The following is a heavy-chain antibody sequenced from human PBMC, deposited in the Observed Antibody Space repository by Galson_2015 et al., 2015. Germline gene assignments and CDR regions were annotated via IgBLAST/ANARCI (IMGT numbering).Heavy chain of an antibody. D-gene: IGHD6-19*01. J-gene: IGHJ3*02. Sequence: ETLSLTCAVSGGSISSRNWWSWVRQPPGQGLEWIGEIYHSGSTNYNPSLKSRVTISVDKSKNHFSLKLSSATAADTAVYYCARRGIAVADDDAFDIWGQGTMVTVSS. CDR2: IYHSGST. V-gene: IGHV4-4*02. CDR3: ARRGIAVADDDAFDI. CDR1: GGSISSRNW.